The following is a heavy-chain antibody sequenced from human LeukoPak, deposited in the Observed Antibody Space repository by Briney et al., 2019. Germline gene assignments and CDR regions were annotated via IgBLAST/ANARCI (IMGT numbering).Heavy chain of an antibody. CDR1: GFTFSSYE. V-gene: IGHV3-48*03. Sequence: GGSLRLSCAASGFTFSSYEMNWVRQAPGKGLEWVSYISSSGSTIYYADSVKGRFTIPRDNAKNSLYLQMNSLRAEDTAVYYCARDGPRIVGATSPFDYWGQGTLVTVSS. D-gene: IGHD1-26*01. CDR3: ARDGPRIVGATSPFDY. CDR2: ISSSGSTI. J-gene: IGHJ4*02.